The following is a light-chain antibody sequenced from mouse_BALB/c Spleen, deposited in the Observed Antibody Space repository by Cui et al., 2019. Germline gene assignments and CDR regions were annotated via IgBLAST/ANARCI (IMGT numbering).Light chain of an antibody. CDR3: QQLYSTPLT. V-gene: IGKV12-98*01. Sequence: IHMKQDRACLASSLGESVTITCLASQTIGTWLAWYQQKPGKSPQLLIYAATSLADGVPSRFSGSRSYTKLSFKISSLEAEDFVSYYCQQLYSTPLTFGGGTKLEIK. CDR2: AAT. J-gene: IGKJ1*01. CDR1: QTIGTW.